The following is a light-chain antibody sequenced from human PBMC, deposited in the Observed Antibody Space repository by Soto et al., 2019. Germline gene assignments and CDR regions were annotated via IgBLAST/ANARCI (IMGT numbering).Light chain of an antibody. V-gene: IGKV3-20*01. J-gene: IGKJ2*01. CDR3: QQYGGSTLYT. CDR1: QSVSITY. CDR2: DAS. Sequence: EIVLTQSPGTLSLSPGERATLSCRASQSVSITYLAWYQQKPGQAPRLLLYDASSMATGIPDSSSGIGSGTDFILTISRLEPEDSAVYYCQQYGGSTLYTFGQGTKLEIK.